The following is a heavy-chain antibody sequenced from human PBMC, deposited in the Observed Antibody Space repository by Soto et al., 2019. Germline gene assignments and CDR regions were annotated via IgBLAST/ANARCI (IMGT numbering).Heavy chain of an antibody. CDR3: ARHVFSSWGLVRAFDI. CDR2: IYYSGST. V-gene: IGHV4-39*01. Sequence: KTSETLSLTCTVSGGSISSSSYYWGWIRQPPGKGLEWIGSIYYSGSTYYNPSLKSRVTISVDTSKNQFSLKLSSVTAADTAVYYCARHVFSSWGLVRAFDIWGQGTMVTVSS. CDR1: GGSISSSSYY. J-gene: IGHJ3*02. D-gene: IGHD6-19*01.